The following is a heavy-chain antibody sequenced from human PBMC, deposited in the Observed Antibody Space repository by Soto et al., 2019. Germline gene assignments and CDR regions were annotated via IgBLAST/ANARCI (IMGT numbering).Heavy chain of an antibody. D-gene: IGHD6-13*01. CDR1: GFTFSSYW. V-gene: IGHV3-74*01. J-gene: IGHJ4*02. Sequence: GGSLRLSCAASGFTFSSYWMHWVRQAPGKGLVWVSRINSDGSSTSYAGSVKGRFTISRDNAKNTLYLQMNSLRAEDTAVYYCARGSAGTVFRPFDYWGRGTLVTVSS. CDR2: INSDGSST. CDR3: ARGSAGTVFRPFDY.